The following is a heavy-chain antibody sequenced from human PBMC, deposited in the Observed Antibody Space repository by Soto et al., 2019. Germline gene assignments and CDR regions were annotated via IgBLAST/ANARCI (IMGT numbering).Heavy chain of an antibody. CDR2: IYHSGST. D-gene: IGHD2-15*01. Sequence: PSETLSRTCAVSGGSISSGGYSWSWIRQPPGKGLEWIGYIYHSGSTYYNPSLKSRVTISVDTSKNQFSLTLTSVTAADTDVYYCARFHKYSEANWFDPWGQGTLVTVSS. V-gene: IGHV4-30-2*01. CDR3: ARFHKYSEANWFDP. J-gene: IGHJ5*02. CDR1: GGSISSGGYS.